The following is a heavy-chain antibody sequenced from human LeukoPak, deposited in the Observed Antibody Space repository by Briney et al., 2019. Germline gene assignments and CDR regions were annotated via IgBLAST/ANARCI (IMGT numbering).Heavy chain of an antibody. CDR2: IYHSGST. D-gene: IGHD1-26*01. CDR3: ARESKMGAIVAGAFDI. CDR1: GGSMNTYY. Sequence: SETLSLTCTVSGGSMNTYYWSWIRQTPGKGLECIGYIYHSGSTYYNPSLKSRVTISLDTSKNQFSLKLSSVTAADTAVYYCARESKMGAIVAGAFDIWGQGTVVIVSS. V-gene: IGHV4-4*08. J-gene: IGHJ3*02.